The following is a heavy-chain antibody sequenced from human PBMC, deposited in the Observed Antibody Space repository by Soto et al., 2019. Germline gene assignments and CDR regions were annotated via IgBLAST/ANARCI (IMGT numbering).Heavy chain of an antibody. CDR2: IIPISGTG. CDR1: GGTFSSYA. CDR3: ARSQGSSTSLEIYYYYYYGMDV. J-gene: IGHJ6*02. Sequence: QVQLVQSGAEVKKPGSSVKVSCKASGGTFSSYAISWVRQAPGQGLEWVGGIIPISGTGNYAQKFQGRVTITADESTSTAYMELSSLRSEDTAVYYCARSQGSSTSLEIYYYYYYGMDVWGQGTTVTVSS. D-gene: IGHD2-2*01. V-gene: IGHV1-69*01.